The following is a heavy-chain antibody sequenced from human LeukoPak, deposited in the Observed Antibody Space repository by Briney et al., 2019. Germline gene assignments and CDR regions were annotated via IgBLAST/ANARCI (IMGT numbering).Heavy chain of an antibody. V-gene: IGHV3-21*01. D-gene: IGHD2-2*01. CDR3: ARDSYCSSTSCYPPPYGMDV. CDR1: GFTLSSYS. Sequence: KAGGSLRLSCAASGFTLSSYSMNWVRQAPGKGLEWVSSISSSSSYIYYADSVKGRFTISRDNAKNSLYLQMNSLRAEDTAVYYCARDSYCSSTSCYPPPYGMDVWGQGTTVTVSS. J-gene: IGHJ6*02. CDR2: ISSSSSYI.